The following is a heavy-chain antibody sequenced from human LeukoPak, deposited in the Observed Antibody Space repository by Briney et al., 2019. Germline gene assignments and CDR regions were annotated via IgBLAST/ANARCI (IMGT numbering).Heavy chain of an antibody. CDR1: GFTFSSYS. D-gene: IGHD3-3*01. CDR2: ISSSSSYI. J-gene: IGHJ4*02. V-gene: IGHV3-21*01. Sequence: GGSLRLSCAASGFTFSSYSMNWVRQAPGKGLEWVSSISSSSSYIYYADSVKGRFTISRDNAKNSLYLQMNSLRAEDTAVYYCARRGNTYYDFWSGNDYWGQGTLVSVSS. CDR3: ARRGNTYYDFWSGNDY.